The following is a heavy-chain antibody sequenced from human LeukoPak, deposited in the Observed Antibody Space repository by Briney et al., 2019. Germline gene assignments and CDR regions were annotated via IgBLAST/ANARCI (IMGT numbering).Heavy chain of an antibody. Sequence: SETLSLTCTVSGGSISSDYWSWIRQPPGKGLEWIGYIYHSGSTYYNPSLKSRVTISVDRSKNQFSLKLSSVTAADTAVYYCARGGDGYNLEFDYWGQGTLVTVSS. CDR2: IYHSGST. CDR1: GGSISSDY. D-gene: IGHD5-24*01. V-gene: IGHV4-59*12. J-gene: IGHJ4*02. CDR3: ARGGDGYNLEFDY.